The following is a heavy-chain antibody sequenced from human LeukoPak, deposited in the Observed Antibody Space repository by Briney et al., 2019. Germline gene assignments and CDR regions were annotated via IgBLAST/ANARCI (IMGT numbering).Heavy chain of an antibody. CDR2: INAGNGNT. D-gene: IGHD5-24*01. V-gene: IGHV1-3*01. CDR3: ARDKGGYNLREIDY. J-gene: IGHJ4*02. CDR1: GYTFTSYA. Sequence: GASVKVSCKASGYTFTSYAMHWVRQAPGQRLEWMGWINAGNGNTKYSQKFQGRVTITADKSTSTAYMELSSLRSEDTAVYYCARDKGGYNLREIDYWGQGTLVTVSS.